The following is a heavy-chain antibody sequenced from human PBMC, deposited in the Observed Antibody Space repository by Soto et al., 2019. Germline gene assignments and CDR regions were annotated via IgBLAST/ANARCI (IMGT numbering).Heavy chain of an antibody. CDR3: ARDPIGYYYDNSGYHDY. J-gene: IGHJ4*02. CDR2: INSDGTTT. V-gene: IGHV3-74*01. Sequence: EVQLVESGGGLVQPGGSLRLSCAASGFTLNKYWMHWVRQAPGKGLVWVSRINSDGTTTSYADSVKGRFTISRDNAKNTLYLQMNSLRAEDTAMYYCARDPIGYYYDNSGYHDYWGQGTQVIVSS. CDR1: GFTLNKYW. D-gene: IGHD3-22*01.